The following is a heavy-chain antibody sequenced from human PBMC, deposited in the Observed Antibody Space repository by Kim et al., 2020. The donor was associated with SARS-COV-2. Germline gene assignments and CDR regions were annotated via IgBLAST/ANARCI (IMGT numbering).Heavy chain of an antibody. J-gene: IGHJ3*02. D-gene: IGHD3-22*01. CDR3: ARETDHDSSGADAFDI. V-gene: IGHV3-30-3*01. Sequence: GGSLRLSCAASGFTFSSYAMHWVRQAPGKGLEWVAVISYDGSNKYYADSVKGRFTISRDNSKNTLYLQMNSLRAEDTAVYYCARETDHDSSGADAFDIWGQGTMVTVSS. CDR2: ISYDGSNK. CDR1: GFTFSSYA.